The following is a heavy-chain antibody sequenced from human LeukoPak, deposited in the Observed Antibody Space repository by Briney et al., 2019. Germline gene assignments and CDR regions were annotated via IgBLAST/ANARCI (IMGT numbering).Heavy chain of an antibody. Sequence: GRSLRLSCAASGFTFSSYAMSWVRQAPGKGLEWVSAISGSGGSTYYADSMKGRFTISRDNSKNTLYLQMNSLRAEDTAVYYCAKDSDASTIFGVVTTVNGMDVWGQGTTVTVSS. CDR2: ISGSGGST. CDR3: AKDSDASTIFGVVTTVNGMDV. V-gene: IGHV3-23*01. CDR1: GFTFSSYA. J-gene: IGHJ6*02. D-gene: IGHD3-3*01.